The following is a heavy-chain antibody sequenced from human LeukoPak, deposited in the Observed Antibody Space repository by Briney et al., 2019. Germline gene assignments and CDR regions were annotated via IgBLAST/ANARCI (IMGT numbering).Heavy chain of an antibody. Sequence: GGFLRLSCAASGFTFSSYGMHWVRQAPGKGLEWVAVISYDGSNKYYADSVKGRFTISRDNSKNTLYLQMNSLRAEDTAVYYCARDLCSSTSCTLIDYWGQGTLVTVSS. J-gene: IGHJ4*02. V-gene: IGHV3-30*03. CDR3: ARDLCSSTSCTLIDY. CDR2: ISYDGSNK. D-gene: IGHD2-2*01. CDR1: GFTFSSYG.